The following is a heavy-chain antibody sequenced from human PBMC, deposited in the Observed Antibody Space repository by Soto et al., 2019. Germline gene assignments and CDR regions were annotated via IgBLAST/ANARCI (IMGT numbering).Heavy chain of an antibody. CDR3: AGGWDYFDY. D-gene: IGHD1-26*01. CDR1: GFTFSVYG. V-gene: IGHV3-30*03. CDR2: ISHDGSNK. J-gene: IGHJ4*02. Sequence: QVQLVESGGGVVQPGRSLRLSCAASGFTFSVYGMHWVRQAPGKGLEWVAVISHDGSNKYYADSVKGRFTISRDNSKKTLYLHMNRLRAEDTAVYYCAGGWDYFDYWGQGTLVTVSS.